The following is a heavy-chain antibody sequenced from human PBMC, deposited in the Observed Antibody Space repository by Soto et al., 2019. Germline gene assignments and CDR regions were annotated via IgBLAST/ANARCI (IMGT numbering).Heavy chain of an antibody. J-gene: IGHJ4*02. V-gene: IGHV1-69*01. CDR3: ARDRDDYGSGNYYNRIDF. D-gene: IGHD3-10*01. CDR1: GGIFSTYA. Sequence: QVQLVQSRAEVKKPGSSVKVSCKASGGIFSTYAISWLRRAPGQGLEWMGGIIPIFGTPNYAQRFQGRVTITADESTSTAYMELSRLRSEDTAVYYCARDRDDYGSGNYYNRIDFWGQGTLVTVSS. CDR2: IIPIFGTP.